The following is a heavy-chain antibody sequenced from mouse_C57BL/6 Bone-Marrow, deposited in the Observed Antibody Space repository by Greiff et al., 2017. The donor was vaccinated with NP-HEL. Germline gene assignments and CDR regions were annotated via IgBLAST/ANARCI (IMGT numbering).Heavy chain of an antibody. Sequence: QVQLQQSGPELVKPGASVKISCKASGYSFTSYYIHWVKQRPGQGLEWIGWIYPGSGNTKYNEKFKGKATLTAATSSSTAYMQLSSLTSEDSAVYYCARPAYYSNWWAYWGKGTLVTVSA. J-gene: IGHJ3*01. D-gene: IGHD2-5*01. CDR1: GYSFTSYY. V-gene: IGHV1-66*01. CDR3: ARPAYYSNWWAY. CDR2: IYPGSGNT.